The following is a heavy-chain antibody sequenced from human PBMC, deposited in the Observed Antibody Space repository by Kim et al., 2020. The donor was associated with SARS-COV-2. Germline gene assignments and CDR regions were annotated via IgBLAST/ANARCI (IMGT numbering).Heavy chain of an antibody. D-gene: IGHD1-1*01. CDR3: ARGPVPSVSEAYGLDV. CDR1: ESTFTSIS. J-gene: IGHJ6*02. Sequence: GGSLRLSCTDSESTFTSISMHWVRQAPGKGVEWVAVISYDGTNKYEADSVKGRFTISRDNSKNTLYLQMNSLRVEDTAVYYCARGPVPSVSEAYGLDVWGQGTAVTVSS. V-gene: IGHV3-30*04. CDR2: ISYDGTNK.